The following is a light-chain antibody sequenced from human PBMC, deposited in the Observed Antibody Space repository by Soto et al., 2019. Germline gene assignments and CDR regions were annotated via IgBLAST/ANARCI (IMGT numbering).Light chain of an antibody. V-gene: IGKV2-28*01. CDR3: MQGIQTPPS. Sequence: DIVMTQSPLSLPVTPGKPASISSPFIQSLLNSDGSNYLDWYLQKPGQSPQVLIFLGSYRASGVPDRFSGSGSGTEFTLKISRVAAEDVGVYFCMQGIQTPPSFGRGTRVEI. CDR1: QSLLNSDGSNY. J-gene: IGKJ1*01. CDR2: LGS.